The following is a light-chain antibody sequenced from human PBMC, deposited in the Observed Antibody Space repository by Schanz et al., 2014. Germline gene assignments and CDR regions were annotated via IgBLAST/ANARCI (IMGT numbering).Light chain of an antibody. V-gene: IGKV3-11*01. Sequence: EIVLTQSPATLSLSPGERATLSCRASQSVSSYLAWYQQKPGQTPRLLIYDASNRATGIPARFSGSGSGTEFTHTISSLQSEDFAVYYCQQYSDWPRTFGQGTTVDNK. CDR3: QQYSDWPRT. CDR1: QSVSSY. CDR2: DAS. J-gene: IGKJ1*01.